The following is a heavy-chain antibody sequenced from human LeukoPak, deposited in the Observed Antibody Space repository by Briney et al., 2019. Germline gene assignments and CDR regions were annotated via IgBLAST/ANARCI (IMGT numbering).Heavy chain of an antibody. J-gene: IGHJ4*02. CDR2: IYHSGST. D-gene: IGHD1-26*01. CDR1: GGSISSSNW. Sequence: NPSETLSLTCAVSGGSISSSNWWSWVSQPPEKGLEWIGEIYHSGSTNYNPSLKSRVTISVDTSKNQFSLKLSSVTAADTAVYYCARGGGSHFDYWGQGTLVTVSS. CDR3: ARGGGSHFDY. V-gene: IGHV4-4*02.